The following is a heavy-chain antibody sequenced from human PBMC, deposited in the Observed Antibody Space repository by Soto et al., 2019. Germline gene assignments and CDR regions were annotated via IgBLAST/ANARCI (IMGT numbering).Heavy chain of an antibody. CDR2: IWYDGSNK. V-gene: IGHV3-33*08. Sequence: QVQLVESGGGVVQPGGSLRLSCTTSGFTFNTYGMYWVRQAPGKGLEWVAIIWYDGSNKYYGDSVKGRCTISRDNSKNTLYLQMNSMRSEDTALYYCARGDCTGAYCYSWPFNYGVDVWGQGTTVTLSS. J-gene: IGHJ6*02. CDR3: ARGDCTGAYCYSWPFNYGVDV. CDR1: GFTFNTYG. D-gene: IGHD2-15*01.